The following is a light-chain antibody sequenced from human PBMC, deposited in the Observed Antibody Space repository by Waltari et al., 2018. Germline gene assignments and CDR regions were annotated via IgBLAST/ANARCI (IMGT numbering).Light chain of an antibody. J-gene: IGLJ3*02. CDR3: RRYSGGPWV. V-gene: IGLV7-43*01. Sequence: QTVVTQEPSLTVSPGGTVTLTCASSTGAVTSDYYPNWFQQKPGQAPRARIHSTCVRSSWTPTRVTGSRLGDNSASALSGGQPEDEVDYDWRRYSGGPWVFGGGTKVTVL. CDR2: STC. CDR1: TGAVTSDYY.